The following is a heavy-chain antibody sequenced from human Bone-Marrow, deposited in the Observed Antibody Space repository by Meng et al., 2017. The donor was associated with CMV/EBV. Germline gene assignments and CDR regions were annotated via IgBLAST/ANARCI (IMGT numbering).Heavy chain of an antibody. CDR3: AKDRRRITIFGVVNNWFDT. CDR1: GYTFTGYY. V-gene: IGHV1-2*02. D-gene: IGHD3-3*01. Sequence: ASVKVSCKASGYTFTGYYMHWVRQAPGQGLEWMGWINPNSGGTNYAQKFQGRVTMTRDTSISTAYMELSRLRSDDTAVYYCAKDRRRITIFGVVNNWFDTWGQGPRV. CDR2: INPNSGGT. J-gene: IGHJ5*02.